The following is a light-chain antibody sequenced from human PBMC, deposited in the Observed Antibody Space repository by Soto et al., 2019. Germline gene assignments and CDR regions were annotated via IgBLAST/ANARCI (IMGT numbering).Light chain of an antibody. J-gene: IGLJ2*01. V-gene: IGLV2-11*01. Sequence: QSALTQPRSVSGSPGQSVTISCTETSSDVDIYNYVSWYQQHPGRAPKVIIYDVNKRPSGVPDRFSGSKSGNTASLTISGLQAEDEADYYCCSYAGSFVVFGGGTKLTVL. CDR3: CSYAGSFVV. CDR1: SSDVDIYNY. CDR2: DVN.